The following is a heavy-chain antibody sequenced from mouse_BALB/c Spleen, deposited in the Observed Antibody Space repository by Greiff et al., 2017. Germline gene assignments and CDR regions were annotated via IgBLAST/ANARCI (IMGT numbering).Heavy chain of an antibody. D-gene: IGHD2-10*02. J-gene: IGHJ4*01. CDR3: AREKYGNYGAMDY. Sequence: QVQLQQSGPGLVAPSQSLSITCTVSGFSLTSYGVHWVRQPPGKGLEWLGVIWAGGSTNYNSALMSRLSISKDNSKSQVFLKMNSLQTDDTAMYYCAREKYGNYGAMDYWGQGTSVTVSS. CDR1: GFSLTSYG. CDR2: IWAGGST. V-gene: IGHV2-9*02.